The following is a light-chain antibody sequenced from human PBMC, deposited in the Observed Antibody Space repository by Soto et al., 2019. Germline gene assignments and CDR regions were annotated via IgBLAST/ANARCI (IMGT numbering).Light chain of an antibody. CDR2: GAS. CDR1: QSVSSSY. Sequence: PGDRVTLSCRASQSVSSSYLTWYQQKPGQAPRLLIYGASTRATGIPARFSGSGSGTDFTLTISSLQLEDFAVYYCQQDYNLPTFGGGTKVEIK. V-gene: IGKV3D-7*01. CDR3: QQDYNLPT. J-gene: IGKJ4*01.